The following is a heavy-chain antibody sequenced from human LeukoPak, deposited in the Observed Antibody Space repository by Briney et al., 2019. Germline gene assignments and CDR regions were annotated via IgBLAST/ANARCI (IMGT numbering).Heavy chain of an antibody. CDR2: ISWNSGTI. J-gene: IGHJ3*02. V-gene: IGHV3-9*01. CDR1: GFTFDDYA. CDR3: AKDVTGTGAFDI. D-gene: IGHD1-7*01. Sequence: GGSLRLSCAASGFTFDDYAMHWVRQAPGKGLEWVSGISWNSGTIGYADSVKGRFTISRDNAKNSLYLQMNSLRAEDTALYYCAKDVTGTGAFDIWGQGTMVTVSS.